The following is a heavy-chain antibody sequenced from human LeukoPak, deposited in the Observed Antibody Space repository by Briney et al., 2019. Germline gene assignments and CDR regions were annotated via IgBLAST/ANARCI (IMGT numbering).Heavy chain of an antibody. Sequence: PGGSLRLSCAASGFTFSSYSMNWVRQAPGKGLEWVSSISSSSSYIYYADSVKGRFTISRDNAKNSLYLQMNSLRAEDTAVYYCARALSGLTVAAAGPSYWGQGTLVTVSS. V-gene: IGHV3-21*01. CDR1: GFTFSSYS. CDR2: ISSSSSYI. CDR3: ARALSGLTVAAAGPSY. J-gene: IGHJ4*02. D-gene: IGHD6-13*01.